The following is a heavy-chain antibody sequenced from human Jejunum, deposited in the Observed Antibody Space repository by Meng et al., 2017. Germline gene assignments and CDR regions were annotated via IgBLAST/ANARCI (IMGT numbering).Heavy chain of an antibody. CDR3: ARDSMGSLDY. J-gene: IGHJ4*02. D-gene: IGHD1-26*01. CDR1: GGSVGRAGYQ. V-gene: IGHV4-61*08. CDR2: ANT. Sequence: QVQLQGSGPGLVRPSATLSLIFPVSGGSVGRAGYQWGWIRQPPGRGLEWIGYANTNYNPSLKRRVTISLDTSRNLFSLSLTSVTAADTAVYYCARDSMGSLDYWGQGILVTVSS.